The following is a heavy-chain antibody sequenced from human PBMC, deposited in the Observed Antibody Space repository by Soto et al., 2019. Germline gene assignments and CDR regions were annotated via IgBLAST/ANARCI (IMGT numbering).Heavy chain of an antibody. D-gene: IGHD2-21*01. Sequence: EVQLVESGGGLVQPGGSLRLSCAASGFTFGTYWMTWVRQAPGKGLEWVANIKEDGSEKYYLASVEGRFTVSRDNAQNSLYLQMNSLRVDDTAVYYCARGRGGAGDYWGQGTLVTVSS. J-gene: IGHJ4*02. CDR3: ARGRGGAGDY. V-gene: IGHV3-7*03. CDR1: GFTFGTYW. CDR2: IKEDGSEK.